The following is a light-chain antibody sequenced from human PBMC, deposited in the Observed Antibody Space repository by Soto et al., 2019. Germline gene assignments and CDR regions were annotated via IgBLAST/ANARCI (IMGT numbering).Light chain of an antibody. V-gene: IGLV1-44*01. J-gene: IGLJ1*01. Sequence: QCLLTHPPSASGAPGGSVPISCSGGSSNIGTNAVNWYQQLPGTAPKLLIYNNNQRPSGVPDRFSGSKSGTSASLAISGLQSEDEADYYCAAWDDSLNGYVFGTGTKV. CDR1: SSNIGTNA. CDR2: NNN. CDR3: AAWDDSLNGYV.